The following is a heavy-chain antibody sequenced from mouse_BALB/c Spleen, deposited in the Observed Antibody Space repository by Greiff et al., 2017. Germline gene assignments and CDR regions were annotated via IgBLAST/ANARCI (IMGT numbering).Heavy chain of an antibody. CDR3: ATMITTGYYYAMDY. V-gene: IGHV2-9*02. CDR1: GFSLTSYG. Sequence: QVQLKESGPGLVAPSQSLSITCTVSGFSLTSYGVHWVRQPPGKGLEWLGVIWAGGSTNYNSALMSRLSISKDNSKSQVFLKMNSLQTDDTAMYYCATMITTGYYYAMDYWGQGTSVTVSS. J-gene: IGHJ4*01. CDR2: IWAGGST. D-gene: IGHD2-4*01.